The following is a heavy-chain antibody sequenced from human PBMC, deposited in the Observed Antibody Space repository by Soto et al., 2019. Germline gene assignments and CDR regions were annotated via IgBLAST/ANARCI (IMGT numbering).Heavy chain of an antibody. D-gene: IGHD2-15*01. Sequence: SETLSLTCTVSGGSVSSGNYYWSWIRQPPGKGLEWIGFIYYTGSTNYNPSLKSRVTISIDTSKNQFSLKLTSVTAADTAVYYCARTSGINQTRVFDYWGQGTLVTVSS. V-gene: IGHV4-61*01. J-gene: IGHJ4*02. CDR2: IYYTGST. CDR1: GGSVSSGNYY. CDR3: ARTSGINQTRVFDY.